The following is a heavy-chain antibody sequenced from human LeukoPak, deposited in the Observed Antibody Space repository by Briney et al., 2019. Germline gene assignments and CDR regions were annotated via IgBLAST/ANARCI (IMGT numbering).Heavy chain of an antibody. CDR1: GFTFSSYG. V-gene: IGHV3-23*01. CDR3: ARELVSLGTGYFDL. D-gene: IGHD7-27*01. J-gene: IGHJ2*01. Sequence: GGSLRLSCVAAGFTFSSYGMSWVRQARGKALEWVSSITGSSTWTYYADSVRGRFTISRDNSKNTLHLQMNNLTADDTAIYYCARELVSLGTGYFDLWGRGTLVTVSS. CDR2: ITGSSTWT.